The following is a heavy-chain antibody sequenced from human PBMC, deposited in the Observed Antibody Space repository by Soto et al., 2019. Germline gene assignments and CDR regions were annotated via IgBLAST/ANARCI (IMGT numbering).Heavy chain of an antibody. J-gene: IGHJ4*02. Sequence: QVQLQESGPGLVKPSQTLSLTCTVSGGSISSGDYYWSWIRQPPGKGLEWIGYIYYSGSTYYNPSRKSRVTISVDTSKNQFSLKLSSVTAADTAVYYCARTPVVPAATKYYFDYWGQGTLVTVSS. CDR2: IYYSGST. D-gene: IGHD2-2*01. CDR1: GGSISSGDYY. CDR3: ARTPVVPAATKYYFDY. V-gene: IGHV4-30-4*01.